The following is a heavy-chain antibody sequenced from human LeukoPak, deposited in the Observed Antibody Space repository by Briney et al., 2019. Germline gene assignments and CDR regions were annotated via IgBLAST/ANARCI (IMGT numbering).Heavy chain of an antibody. J-gene: IGHJ5*02. Sequence: PSETLSLTCTVSGGSISSYYWSWIRQPAGKGLEWIGRIDTSGSTNYNPSLKSRVTMSVDTSKNQSSLKLSSVTAADTAVYYCARGPFTLVRGADNWFDPWGQGTLVTVSS. CDR3: ARGPFTLVRGADNWFDP. CDR1: GGSISSYY. D-gene: IGHD3-10*01. CDR2: IDTSGST. V-gene: IGHV4-4*07.